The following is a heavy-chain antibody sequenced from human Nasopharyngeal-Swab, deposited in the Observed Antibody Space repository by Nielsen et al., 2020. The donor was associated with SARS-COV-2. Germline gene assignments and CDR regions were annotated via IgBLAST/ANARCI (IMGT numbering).Heavy chain of an antibody. CDR3: ARERGRGGIWNYYYYYMDV. Sequence: WIRQPPGKGLEWIGKIYHSGSTSYNPPLKSRVTISVDTSKNQFSLKLSSVTAADTAVYYCARERGRGGIWNYYYYYMDVWGKGTTVTVSS. J-gene: IGHJ6*03. D-gene: IGHD3-10*01. V-gene: IGHV4-39*07. CDR2: IYHSGST.